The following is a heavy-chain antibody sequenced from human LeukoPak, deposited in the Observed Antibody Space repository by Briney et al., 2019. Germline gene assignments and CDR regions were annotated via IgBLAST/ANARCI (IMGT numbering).Heavy chain of an antibody. J-gene: IGHJ4*02. CDR1: AFTFSSYG. Sequence: TGGSLTLSCAASAFTFSSYGMHWVRQAPGKGLEWVAFIRYDGSNKYYADSVKVRFTISRDNSKNTLYLQMNSLRAEDTAVYYCAKAGFGEYGFDYWGQGTLVTVSS. D-gene: IGHD3-10*01. CDR3: AKAGFGEYGFDY. V-gene: IGHV3-30*02. CDR2: IRYDGSNK.